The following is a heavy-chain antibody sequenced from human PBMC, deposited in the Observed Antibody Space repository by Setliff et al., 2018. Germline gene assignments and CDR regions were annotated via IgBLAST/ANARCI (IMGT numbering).Heavy chain of an antibody. Sequence: PGGSLRLSCTTSGFTFGDYAITWVRQAPGKGLEWVGFIRGKPSSGTTEYAASVKGRFTISRDDSKSIAYLQMSSLKTEDTALYYCTREASVDFWSGYPYYYYMDVWGKGTTVTVSS. CDR3: TREASVDFWSGYPYYYYMDV. CDR1: GFTFGDYA. V-gene: IGHV3-49*04. CDR2: IRGKPSSGTT. D-gene: IGHD3-3*01. J-gene: IGHJ6*03.